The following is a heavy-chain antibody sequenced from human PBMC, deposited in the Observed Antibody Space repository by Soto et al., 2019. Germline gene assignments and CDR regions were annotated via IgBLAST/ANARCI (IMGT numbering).Heavy chain of an antibody. CDR1: GYTFTSYG. D-gene: IGHD1-26*01. J-gene: IGHJ5*02. Sequence: QVQLVQSGGEVKKPGASVKVSCKDSGYTFTSYGISWVRQAPGQGIEWMGRISAYNGNINYARKLQVRVTMTTDTSTSSAYMELRSLRSDDTAVYYWGIVVGALGRWFDPWGQGTLVTVSS. CDR2: ISAYNGNI. CDR3: GIVVGALGRWFDP. V-gene: IGHV1-18*01.